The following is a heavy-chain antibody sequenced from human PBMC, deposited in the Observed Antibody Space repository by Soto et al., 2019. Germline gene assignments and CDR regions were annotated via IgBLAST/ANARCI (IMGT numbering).Heavy chain of an antibody. V-gene: IGHV3-21*04. J-gene: IGHJ6*02. CDR2: IGRVSTYI. D-gene: IGHD3-10*01. CDR1: GFPFSSYS. Sequence: PGGSLRLSCVASGFPFSSYSMNWIRQAPGKGLEWVSSIGRVSTYIYYADSVRGRLTVSRDNANRPLYLQMNSLPAEDSGTYYCAWVTAGSGSYQIDNRGQGTTLTV. CDR3: AWVTAGSGSYQIDN.